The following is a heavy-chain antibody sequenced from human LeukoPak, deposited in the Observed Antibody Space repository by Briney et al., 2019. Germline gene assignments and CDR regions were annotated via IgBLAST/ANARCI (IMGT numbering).Heavy chain of an antibody. Sequence: GGSLRLSCAASGFTFSSYWMSWVRQAPGKGLEWVANIKQDGSEKYYVDSVKGRFTISRDNAKNSLYLQMNSLRAEDTAVYYCASAGAEDAFDIWGQGTMVTVSS. D-gene: IGHD1-14*01. CDR2: IKQDGSEK. V-gene: IGHV3-7*01. CDR1: GFTFSSYW. J-gene: IGHJ3*02. CDR3: ASAGAEDAFDI.